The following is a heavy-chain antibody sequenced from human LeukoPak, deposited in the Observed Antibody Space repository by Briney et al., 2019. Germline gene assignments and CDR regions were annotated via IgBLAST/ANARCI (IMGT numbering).Heavy chain of an antibody. CDR2: IYYSGNT. D-gene: IGHD2-21*02. CDR1: GGSISSYY. V-gene: IGHV4-59*01. CDR3: AREAVVVTAIPSAYYYYYYMDV. J-gene: IGHJ6*03. Sequence: SETLSLTCTVSGGSISSYYWSWIRQPPGKGLEWIGYIYYSGNTNYNPSLKSRVTISVDTSKNQFSLKLTSVTAADTAVYYCAREAVVVTAIPSAYYYYYYMDVWGKGTTVTVSS.